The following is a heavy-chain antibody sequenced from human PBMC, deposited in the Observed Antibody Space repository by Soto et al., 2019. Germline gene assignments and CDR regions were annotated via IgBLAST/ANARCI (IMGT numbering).Heavy chain of an antibody. J-gene: IGHJ4*02. Sequence: QVQLQESGPGLVKPSETLSLTCTVSGASVSSGTYYWSWIRQPPGKGLEWIGYISYSGSTNYNPSRTSRVTMSVDTSKNQFSLKLSSVTAADTAVYYCGRARSAYSRGVGYWGQGSLVTVSS. V-gene: IGHV4-61*01. CDR3: GRARSAYSRGVGY. CDR1: GASVSSGTYY. D-gene: IGHD3-3*01. CDR2: ISYSGST.